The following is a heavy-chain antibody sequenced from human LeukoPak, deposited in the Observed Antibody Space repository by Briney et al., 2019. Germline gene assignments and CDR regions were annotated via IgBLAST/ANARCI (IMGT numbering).Heavy chain of an antibody. J-gene: IGHJ4*02. CDR3: ARDTYSSSANYFDY. V-gene: IGHV1-18*01. D-gene: IGHD6-13*01. CDR1: GYTFTSYG. Sequence: ASVKVSCKASGYTFTSYGISWVRQAPGQGLEWMGWISAYNGNTNYAQKLQGRVTMTTDTSTSTAYMELRSLRSDDTAVYYCARDTYSSSANYFDYWGQGTLVTVSS. CDR2: ISAYNGNT.